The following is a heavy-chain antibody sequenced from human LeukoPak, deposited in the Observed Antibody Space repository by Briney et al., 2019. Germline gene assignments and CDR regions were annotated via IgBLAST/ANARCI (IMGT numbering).Heavy chain of an antibody. CDR2: IIPILGIA. D-gene: IGHD3-10*01. Sequence: GASVKVSCKASGGTFSSYAISWVRQAPGQGLEWMGRIIPILGIANYAQKFQGRVTITADKSTSTAYMELSSLRSEDTAVYYCARDVTRGWFGDAWGQGTLVTVSS. CDR1: GGTFSSYA. CDR3: ARDVTRGWFGDA. J-gene: IGHJ4*02. V-gene: IGHV1-69*04.